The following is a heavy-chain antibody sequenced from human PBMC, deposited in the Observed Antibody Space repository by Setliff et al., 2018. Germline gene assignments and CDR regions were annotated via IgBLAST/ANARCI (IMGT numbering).Heavy chain of an antibody. CDR3: ARRGLGSYYDGSDFLSFDY. CDR2: IFYSGSS. CDR1: GGSVSPYF. Sequence: PSETLSLTCTVSGGSVSPYFWSWIRQPPGKGLEWIGYIFYSGSSNYNPSLRSRGTISVDTSKNQFSLKLNSVTAADTAVYYCARRGLGSYYDGSDFLSFDYWGQGNLVTVSS. D-gene: IGHD3-22*01. J-gene: IGHJ4*02. V-gene: IGHV4-59*08.